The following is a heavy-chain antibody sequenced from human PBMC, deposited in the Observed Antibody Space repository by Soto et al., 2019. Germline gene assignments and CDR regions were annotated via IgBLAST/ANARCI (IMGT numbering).Heavy chain of an antibody. CDR2: IKQDGSEK. CDR1: GFTFSSYW. Sequence: GGSLRLSCAASGFTFSSYWMSWVRQAPGKGLEWVANIKQDGSEKYYVDSVKGRFTISRDNAKNSLYLQMNSLRAEDTAVYYCAVAYGSGSYYYGYYYGMDVWGQGTTVTVSS. J-gene: IGHJ6*02. CDR3: AVAYGSGSYYYGYYYGMDV. D-gene: IGHD3-10*01. V-gene: IGHV3-7*05.